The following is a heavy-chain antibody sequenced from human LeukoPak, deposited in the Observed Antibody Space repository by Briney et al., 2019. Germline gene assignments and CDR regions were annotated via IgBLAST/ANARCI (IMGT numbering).Heavy chain of an antibody. V-gene: IGHV3-30*03. D-gene: IGHD2-2*01. CDR1: GFTLSSYG. CDR3: ARGVPAAISNWYFDL. J-gene: IGHJ2*01. CDR2: ISYDGSNK. Sequence: GGSLRLSCAASGFTLSSYGMHWVRQAPGKGLEWVAVISYDGSNKYYADSVKGRFTISRDNAKDSLYLQMNSLRAEDTAVYYCARGVPAAISNWYFDLWGRGTLVTVSS.